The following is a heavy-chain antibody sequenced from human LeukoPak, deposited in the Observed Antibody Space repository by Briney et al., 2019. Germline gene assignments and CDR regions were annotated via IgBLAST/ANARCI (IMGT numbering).Heavy chain of an antibody. CDR3: AKGYILVVTNVEYYFDY. CDR2: IRYDGSNT. J-gene: IGHJ4*02. CDR1: GFTFSSYD. Sequence: PGGSLRLSCEASGFTFSSYDMHWVRQAPGKGLEWVAFIRYDGSNTYYADSVKGRFTISRDNSKNTLYLQMNSLRPEDTSIFYCAKGYILVVTNVEYYFDYWGQGTLVTVSS. V-gene: IGHV3-30*02. D-gene: IGHD2-21*02.